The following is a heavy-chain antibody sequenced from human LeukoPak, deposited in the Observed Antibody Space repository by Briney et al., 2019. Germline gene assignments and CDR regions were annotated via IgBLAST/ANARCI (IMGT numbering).Heavy chain of an antibody. V-gene: IGHV4-59*01. CDR3: ARSSAHSYGDFHF. CDR1: GVSITTNY. J-gene: IGHJ4*02. D-gene: IGHD5-18*01. CDR2: IHHSGAT. Sequence: SETLSLTCSVSGVSITTNYWSWIRQPPGKGLEWLGYIHHSGATNYNPSLKSRGTMSLDTSNNQFSLKVTSVTAADTAVYYCARSSAHSYGDFHFWGQGNLVTVSS.